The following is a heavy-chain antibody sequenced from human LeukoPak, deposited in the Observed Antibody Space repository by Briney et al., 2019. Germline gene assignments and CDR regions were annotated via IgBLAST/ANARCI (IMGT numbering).Heavy chain of an antibody. CDR2: IYYSGST. V-gene: IGHV4-39*01. Sequence: TPSETLSLTCTVSGGSISSSSYYWGWIRPPPGKGLEWIGSIYYSGSTYYNPSLKSRVTISVDTSKNQFSLKLSSVTAADTAVYYCARGSRKGSPTTIFFDYWGQGTLVTVSS. D-gene: IGHD3-9*01. CDR3: ARGSRKGSPTTIFFDY. CDR1: GGSISSSSYY. J-gene: IGHJ4*02.